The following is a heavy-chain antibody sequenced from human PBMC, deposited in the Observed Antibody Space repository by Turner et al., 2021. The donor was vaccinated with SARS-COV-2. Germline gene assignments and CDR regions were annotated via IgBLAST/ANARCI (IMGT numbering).Heavy chain of an antibody. J-gene: IGHJ6*02. CDR2: ISSSSSTI. CDR3: ARDRDYGDYGVYYYGLDV. CDR1: GFTFSTYS. Sequence: EVQLLESGGGLIQPGGSLRLSCAASGFTFSTYSMNWVRQAPGKGLEWVSYISSSSSTIFYAASVKGRFTISRDNAKNSLYLQMNSLGAEDTAVYYCARDRDYGDYGVYYYGLDVWGQGTTVTVSS. V-gene: IGHV3-48*01. D-gene: IGHD4-17*01.